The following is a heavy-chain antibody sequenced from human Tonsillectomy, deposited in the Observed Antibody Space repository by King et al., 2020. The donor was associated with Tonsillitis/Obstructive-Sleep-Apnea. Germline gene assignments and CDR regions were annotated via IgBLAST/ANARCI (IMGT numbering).Heavy chain of an antibody. CDR2: ISKDGSNK. CDR1: GFTFRDYA. D-gene: IGHD2/OR15-2a*01. Sequence: VQLVESGGGVVQPGRSLRLSCEVSGFTFRDYAMHWVRQAPGKGLEWVAVISKDGSNKNNTDYVKGRFTISRDNSKNTQYVQMNSLRGEDTAVYYYARSRFYDTHRFYWDFDYWGQGTLVTVSS. V-gene: IGHV3-30*04. J-gene: IGHJ4*02. CDR3: ARSRFYDTHRFYWDFDY.